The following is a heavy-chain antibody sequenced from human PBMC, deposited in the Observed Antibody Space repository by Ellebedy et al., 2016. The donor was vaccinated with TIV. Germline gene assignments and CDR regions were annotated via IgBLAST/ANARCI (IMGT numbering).Heavy chain of an antibody. CDR1: GFISSNYG. CDR3: ARNRDYQWFGELLTQLGGFDP. J-gene: IGHJ5*02. D-gene: IGHD3-10*01. CDR2: ISSKSTYR. V-gene: IGHV3-21*06. Sequence: GESLKICCVASGFISSNYGINWVRQAPGKGLERVSSISSKSTYRYYADSVKGRFTISRDNAKSSLYLQMNSLRAEDTAVYYCARNRDYQWFGELLTQLGGFDPWGQGTQVTVSS.